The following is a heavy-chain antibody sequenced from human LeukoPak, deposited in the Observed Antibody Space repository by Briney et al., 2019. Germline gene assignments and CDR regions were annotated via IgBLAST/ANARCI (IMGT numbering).Heavy chain of an antibody. D-gene: IGHD5-12*01. CDR1: GYTFTSYG. V-gene: IGHV1-18*01. CDR2: ISAYNGNT. CDR3: ARLVATRKNGWFDP. Sequence: ASVKVSCKASGYTFTSYGISWVRQAPGQGLEWMGWISAYNGNTNYAQKPQGRVTMTTDTSTSTAYMELRSLRSDDTAVYYCARLVATRKNGWFDPWGQGTLVTLSS. J-gene: IGHJ5*02.